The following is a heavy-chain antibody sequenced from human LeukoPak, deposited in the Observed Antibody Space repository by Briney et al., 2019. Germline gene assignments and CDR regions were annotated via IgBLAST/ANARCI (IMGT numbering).Heavy chain of an antibody. CDR3: AREENYPSSGWYEEDYFDY. J-gene: IGHJ4*02. D-gene: IGHD6-19*01. Sequence: SETLSLTCTVSGGSISSSSYSWGWIRQPPGKGLEWIGSIYYSGSTYHNPSLKSRVTISVDTSKNQFSLKLSSVTAADTAVYYCAREENYPSSGWYEEDYFDYWGQGTLVTVSS. V-gene: IGHV4-39*02. CDR2: IYYSGST. CDR1: GGSISSSSYS.